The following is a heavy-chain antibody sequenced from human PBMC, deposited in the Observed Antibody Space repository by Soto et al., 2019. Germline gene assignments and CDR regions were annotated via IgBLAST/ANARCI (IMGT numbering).Heavy chain of an antibody. CDR3: AREVGNYDILTGYYPGGFDP. CDR1: GGSISSSSCY. D-gene: IGHD3-9*01. Sequence: SETLSLTCTVSGGSISSSSCYWGWIRQPPGKGLEWIGNIYYSGSTNYNPSLKSRVTISVDTSKNQFSLKLSSVTAADTAVYYCAREVGNYDILTGYYPGGFDPWGQGTLVTVSS. V-gene: IGHV4-39*07. CDR2: IYYSGST. J-gene: IGHJ5*02.